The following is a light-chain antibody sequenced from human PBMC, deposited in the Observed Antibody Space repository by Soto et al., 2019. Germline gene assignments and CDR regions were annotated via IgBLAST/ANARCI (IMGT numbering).Light chain of an antibody. CDR2: EVS. CDR1: SSDVGGYNY. CDR3: SSYTSSSTLYV. Sequence: QSALTQPASVSGSPGQSITISCTGNSSDVGGYNYVSWYQQHPGKAPKLMIYEVSNRPPGVSNRFSGSKSGNTASLTISGLQAEDEADYYCSSYTSSSTLYVFGTGTKVTVL. J-gene: IGLJ1*01. V-gene: IGLV2-14*01.